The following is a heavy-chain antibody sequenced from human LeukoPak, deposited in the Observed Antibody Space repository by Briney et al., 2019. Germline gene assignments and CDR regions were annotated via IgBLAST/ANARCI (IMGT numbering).Heavy chain of an antibody. Sequence: GGSLRLSCAASGFTFDNYWFHWVRQLPGGGLVWVARVNTDGSITTYADSVKGRFTISRDNTKNTVHLQIHSLRVEDTAVYYGATARPGSYLDFWGQRALVTVSP. CDR2: VNTDGSIT. D-gene: IGHD1-26*01. J-gene: IGHJ4*02. CDR1: GFTFDNYW. CDR3: ATARPGSYLDF. V-gene: IGHV3-74*03.